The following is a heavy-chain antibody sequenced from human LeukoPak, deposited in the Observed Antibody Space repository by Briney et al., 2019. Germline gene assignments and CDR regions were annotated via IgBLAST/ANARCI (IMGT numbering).Heavy chain of an antibody. V-gene: IGHV3-66*04. CDR1: GFTVSSNY. D-gene: IGHD3-10*01. CDR3: ARQVLLWFGSRWYYYYYMDV. J-gene: IGHJ6*03. CDR2: IYSGGST. Sequence: SGGSLRLSCAASGFTVSSNYMSWVRQAPGKGLEWVSVIYSGGSTYYADSVKGRFTISRDNSKNTLYLQMNSLRAEDTAVYYCARQVLLWFGSRWYYYYYMDVWGKGTTVTVSS.